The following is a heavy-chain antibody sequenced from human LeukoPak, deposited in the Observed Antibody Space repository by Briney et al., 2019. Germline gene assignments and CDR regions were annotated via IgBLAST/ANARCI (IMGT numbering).Heavy chain of an antibody. V-gene: IGHV3-30*03. CDR1: GFTFNTYG. D-gene: IGHD1-1*01. CDR3: ARVSGLERRT. Sequence: PGGSLRLSCAASGFTFNTYGMHWVRQAPGKGLEWVSFISGSSSISGSSSVIYYADSVKGRFTTSRDNAKNSLYLQMNSLRDEDTAVYYCARVSGLERRTWGQGTLVTVSS. J-gene: IGHJ5*02. CDR2: SFISGSSSISGSSSVI.